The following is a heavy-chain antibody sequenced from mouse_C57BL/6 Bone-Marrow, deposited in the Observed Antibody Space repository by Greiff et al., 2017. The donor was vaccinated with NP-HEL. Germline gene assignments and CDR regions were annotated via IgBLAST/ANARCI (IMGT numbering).Heavy chain of an antibody. CDR3: ARGDYGSSRFGYAMDY. D-gene: IGHD1-1*01. Sequence: VQLQQSGPELVKPGASVKLSCKASGYTFTSYDINWVKQRPGQGLAWIGQIYPGDGDTKYNGKFKGKATLTADKSSSTAYMQVSSLTSEDSAVYFCARGDYGSSRFGYAMDYWGQGTSVTVSS. V-gene: IGHV1S56*01. CDR2: IYPGDGDT. J-gene: IGHJ4*01. CDR1: GYTFTSYD.